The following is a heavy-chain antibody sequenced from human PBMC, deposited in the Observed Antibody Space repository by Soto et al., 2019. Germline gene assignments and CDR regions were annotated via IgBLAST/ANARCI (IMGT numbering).Heavy chain of an antibody. J-gene: IGHJ5*02. V-gene: IGHV3-23*01. CDR1: GFTFNNYA. CDR2: ITASASST. CDR3: AKGMEVYVVSSLDH. D-gene: IGHD3-22*01. Sequence: EVQLLESGGGLIQPGGSLRLSCIVSGFTFNNYAMNWVRQAPGKGLEWVSGITASASSTYYAGSVKGRFTISRDDSKNTLYLQMGSLRSEDTAVYYCAKGMEVYVVSSLDHWGQGILVTVSS.